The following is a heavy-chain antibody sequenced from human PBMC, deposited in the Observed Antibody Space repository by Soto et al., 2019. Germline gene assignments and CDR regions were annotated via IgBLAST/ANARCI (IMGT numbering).Heavy chain of an antibody. CDR3: ATYYGASSAWFDP. Sequence: QVQLVQSGAEVKKPWSSVKVSCKASGGSFSSYAVTWVRQAPGQGLEWMGGIIPIYGTASYAQKFQGRVTITANESTNTAHMELSSLRSEDTAIYYCATYYGASSAWFDPWGQGTLVTVSS. V-gene: IGHV1-69*01. CDR1: GGSFSSYA. D-gene: IGHD4-17*01. CDR2: IIPIYGTA. J-gene: IGHJ5*02.